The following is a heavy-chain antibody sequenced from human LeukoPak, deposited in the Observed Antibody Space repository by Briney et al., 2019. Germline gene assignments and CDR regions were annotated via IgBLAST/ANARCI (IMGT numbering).Heavy chain of an antibody. V-gene: IGHV4-59*01. CDR2: IYYSGST. Sequence: SETLSLTCTVSGGSISSYYWSWIRHPPGKGLEWIGYIYYSGSTNYNPSLKSRVTISVDTSKNQFSLKLSSVTAADTAVDYCARGRDSSGGQAYYWGQGTLVTVSS. D-gene: IGHD6-19*01. J-gene: IGHJ4*02. CDR1: GGSISSYY. CDR3: ARGRDSSGGQAYY.